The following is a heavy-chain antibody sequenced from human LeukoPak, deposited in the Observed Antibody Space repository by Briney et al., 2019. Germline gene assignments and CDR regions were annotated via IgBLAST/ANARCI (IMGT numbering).Heavy chain of an antibody. J-gene: IGHJ4*02. CDR2: LYYSGNT. CDR3: AIGSSPFDY. V-gene: IGHV4-59*12. D-gene: IGHD5-12*01. Sequence: PSETLSLTCTVSGGSISSYYWSWIRQPPGKGLEWIGSLYYSGNTSYNTSLKSRVTISLDTSKNQFTLKLSSVTAAGTAVYHWAIGSSPFDYWGQGALFSVSS. CDR1: GGSISSYY.